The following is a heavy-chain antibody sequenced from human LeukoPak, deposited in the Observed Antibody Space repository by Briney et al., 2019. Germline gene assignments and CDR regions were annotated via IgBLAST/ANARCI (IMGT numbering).Heavy chain of an antibody. CDR2: IYYSGST. V-gene: IGHV4-59*08. Sequence: ESSETLSLTCTVSGGSISSYYWNWIRQPPGKGLEWIGYIYYSGSTNYNPSLKSRVTISVDTSKNQFSLKLSSVTAADTAVYYCARHYSSSWNNWFDPWGQGTLVTVSS. CDR3: ARHYSSSWNNWFDP. J-gene: IGHJ5*02. CDR1: GGSISSYY. D-gene: IGHD6-13*01.